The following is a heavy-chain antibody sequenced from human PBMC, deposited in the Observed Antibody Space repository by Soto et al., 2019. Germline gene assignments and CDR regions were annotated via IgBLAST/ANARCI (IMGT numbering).Heavy chain of an antibody. V-gene: IGHV4-30-2*01. D-gene: IGHD3-10*01. CDR3: ASGDIGAMDV. CDR2: IYRSGNT. CDR1: GGSISSGGYS. Sequence: SETLSLTCAVSGGSISSGGYSWSWIRQPPGKGLEWIGYIYRSGNTYYNPSLKSRVTISVDRSKNQFSLKLSSVTAADTAVYYCASGDIGAMDVWGQGTTVTVSS. J-gene: IGHJ6*02.